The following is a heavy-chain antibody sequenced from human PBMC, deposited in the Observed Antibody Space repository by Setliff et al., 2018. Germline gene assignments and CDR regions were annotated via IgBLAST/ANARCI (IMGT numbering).Heavy chain of an antibody. Sequence: ASVKVSCKASGYTFTTYAINWVRQAPGQGLEWMGWVHGYTGDTNYAQNLQGRVTMTTDTSTSTVYMEIRSLRSDDTAVYYCARAGVAAAGRKGVFEYWGQGTLVTVSS. J-gene: IGHJ4*02. D-gene: IGHD6-13*01. CDR3: ARAGVAAAGRKGVFEY. CDR2: VHGYTGDT. V-gene: IGHV1-18*01. CDR1: GYTFTTYA.